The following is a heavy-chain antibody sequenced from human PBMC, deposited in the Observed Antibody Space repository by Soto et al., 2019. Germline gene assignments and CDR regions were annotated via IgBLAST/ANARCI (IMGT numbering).Heavy chain of an antibody. CDR1: GYTLTELS. D-gene: IGHD5-18*01. CDR2: FDPEDGET. J-gene: IGHJ6*02. Sequence: ASVKVSCKVAGYTLTELSMHWVRQVPGKGLEWMGGFDPEDGETIYAQKFQGRVTMTEDTSTDTAYMELSSLRSEDTAVYYCATRAGQLWLEVDVWGQGTTVTSP. V-gene: IGHV1-24*01. CDR3: ATRAGQLWLEVDV.